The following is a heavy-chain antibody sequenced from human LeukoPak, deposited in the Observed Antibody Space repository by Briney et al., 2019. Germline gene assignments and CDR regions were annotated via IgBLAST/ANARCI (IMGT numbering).Heavy chain of an antibody. CDR3: ARGDGYCSGGSCYYGMDV. CDR1: GFTFSSYW. V-gene: IGHV3-74*01. D-gene: IGHD2-15*01. CDR2: INTDGSST. J-gene: IGHJ6*02. Sequence: QTGGSLRLSCATSGFTFSSYWMHWVRQAPGKGLVWVSRINTDGSSTSYADSVKGRFTISRDNAKNTLYLQMNSLRAEDTAVSYCARGDGYCSGGSCYYGMDVWGQGTTVTVSS.